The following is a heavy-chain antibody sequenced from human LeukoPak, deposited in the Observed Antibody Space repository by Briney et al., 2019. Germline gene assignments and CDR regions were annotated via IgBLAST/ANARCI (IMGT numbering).Heavy chain of an antibody. J-gene: IGHJ4*02. Sequence: SVEVSCKTSGVTFSTYAISWVRQAPGQGLEWMGGIIPIFGTGNYAQKFQGRVTITADESTSTAYMELSSLRSEDTAVYYCARGLGDSSGYYYSDNWGQGTLVTVSS. CDR2: IIPIFGTG. CDR1: GVTFSTYA. CDR3: ARGLGDSSGYYYSDN. V-gene: IGHV1-69*01. D-gene: IGHD3-22*01.